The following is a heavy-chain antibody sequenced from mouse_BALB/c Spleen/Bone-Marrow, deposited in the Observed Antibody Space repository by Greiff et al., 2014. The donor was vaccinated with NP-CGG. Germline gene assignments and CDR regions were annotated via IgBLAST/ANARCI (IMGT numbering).Heavy chain of an antibody. CDR2: ISNGGSYT. J-gene: IGHJ1*01. CDR1: GFTFSDYY. D-gene: IGHD1-1*01. CDR3: ARDSLYYYGSSYGYFDY. Sequence: VQLKESGGGLMKPGGSLKLSCAASGFTFSDYYMYWVRQTPEKRLEWVATISNGGSYTYYPDSVKGRFTISRDNAKNNLYLQMSSLKSEDTAMYYCARDSLYYYGSSYGYFDYWGAGTTVTVSS. V-gene: IGHV5-4*02.